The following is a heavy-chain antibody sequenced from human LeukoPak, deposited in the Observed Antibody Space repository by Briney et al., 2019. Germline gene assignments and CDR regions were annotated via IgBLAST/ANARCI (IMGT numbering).Heavy chain of an antibody. CDR3: AKYIDY. CDR1: GFTFSSYS. J-gene: IGHJ4*02. CDR2: ISSSSSTI. V-gene: IGHV3-48*01. Sequence: GGSLRLSCAASGFTFSSYSMNWVRQAPGKGLEWVSYISSSSSTIYYADSVKGRFTISRDNSKNTLYLQMNSLRAEDTAVYYCAKYIDYWGQGTLVTVSS.